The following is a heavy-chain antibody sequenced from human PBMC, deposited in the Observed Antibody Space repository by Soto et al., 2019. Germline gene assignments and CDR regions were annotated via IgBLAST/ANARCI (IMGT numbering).Heavy chain of an antibody. CDR2: INHSGST. D-gene: IGHD3-3*01. V-gene: IGHV4-34*01. CDR1: GGSFSGYY. J-gene: IGHJ6*03. Sequence: SETLSLTCAVYGGSFSGYYWSWIRQPPGKGLEWIGEINHSGSTNYNPSLKSRVTISVDTSKNQFSLKLSSVTAADTAVYYCARTVGVVTTFMDGWGKRTKVTVSS. CDR3: ARTVGVVTTFMDG.